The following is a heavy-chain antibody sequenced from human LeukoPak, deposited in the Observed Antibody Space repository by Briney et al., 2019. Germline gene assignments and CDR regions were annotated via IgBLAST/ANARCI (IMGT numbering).Heavy chain of an antibody. CDR3: ARARTRITMIVVVIHGFDL. D-gene: IGHD3-22*01. CDR1: GGSLSSYY. V-gene: IGHV4-34*01. J-gene: IGHJ5*02. CDR2: INHSGST. Sequence: SETPSLTRTGSGGSLSSYYLSWVRPPPRKGPEWVGGINHSGSTNYNPSLKNRVTISVDTSKNQFSLKLSSVTAADTAVYYCARARTRITMIVVVIHGFDLWGQGTLVTVSS.